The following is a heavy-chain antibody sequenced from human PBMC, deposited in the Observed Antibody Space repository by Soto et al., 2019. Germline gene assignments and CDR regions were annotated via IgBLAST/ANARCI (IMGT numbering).Heavy chain of an antibody. D-gene: IGHD3-3*01. V-gene: IGHV3-23*01. CDR2: IGGSGAST. Sequence: EVQLLESGGGLVQPGGSLRLSCAASGFTFINYAMSWVRQAPGKGLEWVSTIGGSGASTYYADSVKGRFTTSRGNSKNTLYLQMNSLRAEDTAVYYCAKDQTDVLRFLEWLLYEDYWGQGTLVTVSS. CDR1: GFTFINYA. J-gene: IGHJ4*02. CDR3: AKDQTDVLRFLEWLLYEDY.